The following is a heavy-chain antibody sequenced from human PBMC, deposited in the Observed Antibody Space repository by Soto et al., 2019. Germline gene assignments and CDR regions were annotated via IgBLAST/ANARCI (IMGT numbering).Heavy chain of an antibody. Sequence: ASVKVSCKASCYTFTIYGVSCLRQAPGQGLEWMGWVSSYTANAKYAQKLQGRVTMTTDTSTSTTYMELRSLRSDDTAVYYCARDWYCSGGSCQDLFDYWGQGTLVTVSS. J-gene: IGHJ4*02. D-gene: IGHD2-15*01. CDR1: CYTFTIYG. CDR2: VSSYTANA. CDR3: ARDWYCSGGSCQDLFDY. V-gene: IGHV1-18*01.